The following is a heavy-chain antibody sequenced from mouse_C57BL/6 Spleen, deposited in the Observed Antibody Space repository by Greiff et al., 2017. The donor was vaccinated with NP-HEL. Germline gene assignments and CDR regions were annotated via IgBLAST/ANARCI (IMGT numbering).Heavy chain of an antibody. V-gene: IGHV5-6*01. J-gene: IGHJ4*01. D-gene: IGHD1-1*01. Sequence: EVMLVESGGDLVKPGGSLKLSCAASGFTFSSYGMSWVRQTPDKRLEWVATISSGGSYTYYPDSVKGRFTISRDNAKNTLYLQMSSLKSEDTAMYYCSRLSTVVATKAMDYWGQGTSVTVSS. CDR3: SRLSTVVATKAMDY. CDR2: ISSGGSYT. CDR1: GFTFSSYG.